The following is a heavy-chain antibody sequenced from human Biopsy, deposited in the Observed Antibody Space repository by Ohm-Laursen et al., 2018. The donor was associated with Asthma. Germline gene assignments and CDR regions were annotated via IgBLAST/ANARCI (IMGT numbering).Heavy chain of an antibody. CDR3: ARRITIFGVVQKDHGMDA. D-gene: IGHD3-3*01. CDR2: ISYGGKT. CDR1: GGSMTPTSHY. Sequence: SQTLSLTCTVSGGSMTPTSHYWDWIRQALGKGLEWIGYISYGGKTSYNPSLKNRVTISRDTSKNQFSLRLTSVTAADTAVYFCARRITIFGVVQKDHGMDAWGQGTAVTVSS. V-gene: IGHV4-39*01. J-gene: IGHJ6*02.